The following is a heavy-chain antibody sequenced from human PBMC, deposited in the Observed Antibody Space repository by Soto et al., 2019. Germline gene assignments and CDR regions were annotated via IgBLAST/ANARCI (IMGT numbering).Heavy chain of an antibody. CDR1: RFTFSNYG. CDR3: AGDQLARLKPRGTRYFDS. V-gene: IGHV3-33*01. CDR2: IWYDGSRT. Sequence: QVQLVESGGGVVQPGGSLKLSCAASRFTFSNYGMHWVRQAPGKGLEWVAVIWYDGSRTFYADSVKDRFIISRDNSKNTLSLEMKSLRADDTAVYYCAGDQLARLKPRGTRYFDSWGQGALVTVSS. D-gene: IGHD3-10*01. J-gene: IGHJ4*02.